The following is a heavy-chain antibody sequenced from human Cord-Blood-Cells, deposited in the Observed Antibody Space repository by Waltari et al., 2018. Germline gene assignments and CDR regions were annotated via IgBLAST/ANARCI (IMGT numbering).Heavy chain of an antibody. Sequence: QVQLQESGPGLVKPSETLSLTCAVSGYSISSGYYWGWIRQPPEKGLEWIGSIYHSGSTYYNPSLKSRVTISVDTSKNQFSLKLSSVTAADTAVYYCARDGIFDFWSGYYQYYYYGMDVWGQGTTVTVSS. CDR1: GYSISSGYY. CDR3: ARDGIFDFWSGYYQYYYYGMDV. J-gene: IGHJ6*02. CDR2: IYHSGST. V-gene: IGHV4-38-2*02. D-gene: IGHD3-3*01.